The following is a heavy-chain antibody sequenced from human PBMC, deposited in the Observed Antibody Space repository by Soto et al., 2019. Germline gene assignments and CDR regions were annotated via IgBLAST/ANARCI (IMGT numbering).Heavy chain of an antibody. D-gene: IGHD3-22*01. J-gene: IGHJ3*02. CDR1: GGSISSSSYY. V-gene: IGHV4-39*01. CDR3: ARPYYYDSSGYYRYAFDI. Sequence: ETLSLTCTVSGGSISSSSYYWGWIRQPPGKGLEWIGSIYYSGSTYYNPSLKSRVTISVDTSKNQFSLKLSSVTAADTAVYYCARPYYYDSSGYYRYAFDIWGQGTMVTVSS. CDR2: IYYSGST.